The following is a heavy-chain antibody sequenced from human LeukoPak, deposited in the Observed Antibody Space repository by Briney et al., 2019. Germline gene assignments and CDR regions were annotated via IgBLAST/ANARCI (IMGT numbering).Heavy chain of an antibody. J-gene: IGHJ1*01. CDR1: GFTFSKYW. CDR2: INGDGSTT. CDR3: ATGNYYDSRGYYTFGY. D-gene: IGHD3-22*01. V-gene: IGHV3-74*01. Sequence: GGSLRFSCAASGFTFSKYWMHWVRQVPGKGLVWVSLINGDGSTTNYADFVKGRFTISRDNAKNTLSLQVNSLRAEDTAVYYCATGNYYDSRGYYTFGYWGQGTLVTVSS.